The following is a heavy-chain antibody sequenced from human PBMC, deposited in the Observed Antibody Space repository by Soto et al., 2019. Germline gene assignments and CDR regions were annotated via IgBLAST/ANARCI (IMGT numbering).Heavy chain of an antibody. CDR1: GGTFSSYA. CDR2: IIPIFGTA. V-gene: IGHV1-69*12. J-gene: IGHJ6*02. CDR3: ARYPTDYYSSGMDV. Sequence: QVQLVQSGAEVKKPGSSVKVSCKASGGTFSSYAISWVRQAPGQGLEWMGGIIPIFGTADYAQKFQGRVTITEDDSTSTASMGLSSLRSEDTAVYYGARYPTDYYSSGMDVWGQGTTVTVSS.